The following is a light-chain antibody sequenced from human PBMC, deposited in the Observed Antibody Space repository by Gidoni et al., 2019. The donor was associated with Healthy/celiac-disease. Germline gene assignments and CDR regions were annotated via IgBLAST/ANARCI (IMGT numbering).Light chain of an antibody. J-gene: IGLJ2*01. CDR1: SRDVGGYNY. CDR2: EVS. V-gene: IGLV2-14*01. Sequence: QSALTQPASVSGSPGQSITISCTGTSRDVGGYNYVSWYQQHPGQAPKLMISEVSNRPSGVSYRFSGSKSGNTASLTISGLQAEDEANYYCSSYTSSTSLVVFGGGTKLTVL. CDR3: SSYTSSTSLVV.